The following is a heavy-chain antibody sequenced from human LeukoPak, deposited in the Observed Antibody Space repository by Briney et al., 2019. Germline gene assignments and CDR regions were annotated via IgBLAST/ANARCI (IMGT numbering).Heavy chain of an antibody. D-gene: IGHD2-15*01. J-gene: IGHJ6*02. CDR2: ISWNSGSI. CDR1: GFTFDDYA. V-gene: IGHV3-9*01. Sequence: GRSLRLSCAASGFTFDDYAMHWVRQAPGKGLEWVSGISWNSGSIGYADSVKGRFTISRDTAKNSLYLQMNSLRAEDTALYYCAKGQDSHYYYYGMDVWGQGTTVTVSS. CDR3: AKGQDSHYYYYGMDV.